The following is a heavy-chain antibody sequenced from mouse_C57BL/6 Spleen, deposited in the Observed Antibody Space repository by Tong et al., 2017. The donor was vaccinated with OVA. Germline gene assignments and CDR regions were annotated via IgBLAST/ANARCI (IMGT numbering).Heavy chain of an antibody. J-gene: IGHJ1*03. D-gene: IGHD2-10*01. CDR3: ARERETLRYFDV. Sequence: EVQLQESGGGLVKPGGSLKLSCAASGFTFSSYAMSWVRQTPEKRLEWVATISDGGSYTYYPDNVKGRFTISRDNAKNNLYLQMSHLKSEDTAMYYCARERETLRYFDVWGTGTTVTVSS. CDR2: ISDGGSYT. CDR1: GFTFSSYA. V-gene: IGHV5-4*01.